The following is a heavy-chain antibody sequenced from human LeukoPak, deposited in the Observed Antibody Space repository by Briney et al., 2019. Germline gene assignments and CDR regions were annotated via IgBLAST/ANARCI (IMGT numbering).Heavy chain of an antibody. Sequence: PETRSLTCTVSGGSISSYYWSWIRQPPGKGLEWIGYIYYSGSTNYNPSLKSRVTISVDTSKNQFSLKLSSVTAADTAVYYCARLPYGDYVFDYWGQGTLVTVSS. V-gene: IGHV4-59*08. CDR3: ARLPYGDYVFDY. D-gene: IGHD4-17*01. CDR1: GGSISSYY. J-gene: IGHJ4*02. CDR2: IYYSGST.